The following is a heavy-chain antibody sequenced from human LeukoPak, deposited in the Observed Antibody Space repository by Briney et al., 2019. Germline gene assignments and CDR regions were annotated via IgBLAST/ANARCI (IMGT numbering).Heavy chain of an antibody. CDR3: ARCQHPTLYGSGRGFDY. J-gene: IGHJ4*02. Sequence: GASVKVSCKASGGTFSSYAISWVRQAPGQGLEWMGGIIPIFGTANYAQKFQGRVTITTDESTSTAYMELSSLRSEDTAVYYCARCQHPTLYGSGRGFDYWGQGTLVTVSS. D-gene: IGHD3-10*01. CDR2: IIPIFGTA. CDR1: GGTFSSYA. V-gene: IGHV1-69*05.